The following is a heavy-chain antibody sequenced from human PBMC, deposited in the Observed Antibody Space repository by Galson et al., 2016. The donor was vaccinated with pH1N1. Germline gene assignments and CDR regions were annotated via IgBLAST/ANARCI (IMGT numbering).Heavy chain of an antibody. CDR3: ARKLYYYDNFKGWFDS. V-gene: IGHV3-7*01. J-gene: IGHJ5*01. Sequence: PVQSLEWVANINQDGSETDYVDSVKGRFTISRDNAKNSLYLQMNSLRAEDTALYYCARKLYYYDNFKGWFDSWGQGTQVTVSS. D-gene: IGHD3-22*01. CDR2: INQDGSET.